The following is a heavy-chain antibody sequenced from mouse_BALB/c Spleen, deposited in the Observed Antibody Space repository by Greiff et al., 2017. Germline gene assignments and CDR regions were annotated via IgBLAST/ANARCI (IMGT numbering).Heavy chain of an antibody. CDR2: ISYSGST. J-gene: IGHJ2*01. CDR1: GYSITSDYA. V-gene: IGHV3-2*02. CDR3: AREGSYYFDY. Sequence: EVKLQESGPGLVKPSQSLSLTCTVTGYSITSDYAWNWIRQFPGNKLEWMGYISYSGSTSYNPSLKSRISITRDTSKNQFFLQLNSVTTEDTATYYCAREGSYYFDYWGQGTTLTVSS.